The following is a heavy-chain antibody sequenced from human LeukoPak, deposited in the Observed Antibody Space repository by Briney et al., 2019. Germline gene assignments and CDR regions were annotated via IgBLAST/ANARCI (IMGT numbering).Heavy chain of an antibody. D-gene: IGHD3-9*01. Sequence: ASVKVSCKASGYTFSCYYMHWVRQAPGQGLEWMGWINPNTGGTNYAQKFQGRVTMTRDTSISTAYMELTRLRSNDTAVYYCARPEAYDTLTGYSEDALDIWGQGTMVTVSS. CDR2: INPNTGGT. V-gene: IGHV1-2*02. J-gene: IGHJ3*02. CDR3: ARPEAYDTLTGYSEDALDI. CDR1: GYTFSCYY.